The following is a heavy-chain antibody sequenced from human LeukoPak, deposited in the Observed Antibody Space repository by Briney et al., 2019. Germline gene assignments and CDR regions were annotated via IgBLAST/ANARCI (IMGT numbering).Heavy chain of an antibody. CDR2: IYYSGST. CDR1: GGSISSYY. Sequence: SETLSLTCTVSGGSISSYYWSWIRQPPGKGLERIGYIYYSGSTNYNPSLKSRVTISVDTSKNQFSLKLSPVAAADTAVYYCAREGDGYNSNYGMDVWGQGTTVTVSS. J-gene: IGHJ6*02. V-gene: IGHV4-59*01. D-gene: IGHD5-24*01. CDR3: AREGDGYNSNYGMDV.